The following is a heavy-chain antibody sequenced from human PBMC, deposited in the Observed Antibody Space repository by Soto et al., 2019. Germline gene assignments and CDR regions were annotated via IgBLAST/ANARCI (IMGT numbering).Heavy chain of an antibody. J-gene: IGHJ4*02. V-gene: IGHV3-23*01. CDR2: ISGSGGST. CDR1: GFTFSDYA. D-gene: IGHD2-15*01. Sequence: TGGSLRPSCAASGFTFSDYAMSWVRQAPGKGLDWVSTISGSGGSTYYADSVQGRFIISRDNSKNTLFLQMNSLRAEDTAVYYCAKGYCSGGTCSLAVWGQGTLVTVSS. CDR3: AKGYCSGGTCSLAV.